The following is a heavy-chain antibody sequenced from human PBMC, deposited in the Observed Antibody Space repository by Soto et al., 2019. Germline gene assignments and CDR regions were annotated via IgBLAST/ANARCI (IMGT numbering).Heavy chain of an antibody. D-gene: IGHD3-3*01. CDR2: IYDSGTT. V-gene: IGHV4-39*01. CDR1: GGSISNSGFY. J-gene: IGHJ3*02. Sequence: PSETLSLTCIVSGGSISNSGFYWGWIRQPPGKGLECIGSIYDSGTTYYNPSLKSRVTVSVDTSKNQFSLRLTSVIAADTAVYYCARPRGLRFSVADVFDIWGQGAMVTVSS. CDR3: ARPRGLRFSVADVFDI.